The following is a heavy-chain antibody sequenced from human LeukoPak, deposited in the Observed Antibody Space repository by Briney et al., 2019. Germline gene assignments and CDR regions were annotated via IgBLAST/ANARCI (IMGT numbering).Heavy chain of an antibody. Sequence: GGSLRLSCAASGFTFSSYEMNWVRQAPGKGLEWVSYISSSSSTIYYADSVKDRFTISRDNAKNSLYLQMNTLRAEDTAVYYCARDRHKYNYDSGGYPPYWGQGTLVTVSS. V-gene: IGHV3-48*01. CDR1: GFTFSSYE. J-gene: IGHJ4*02. CDR2: ISSSSSTI. D-gene: IGHD3-22*01. CDR3: ARDRHKYNYDSGGYPPY.